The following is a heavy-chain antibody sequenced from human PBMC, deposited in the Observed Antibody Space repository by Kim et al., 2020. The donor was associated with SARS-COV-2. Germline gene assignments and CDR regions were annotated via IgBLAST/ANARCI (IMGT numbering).Heavy chain of an antibody. V-gene: IGHV3-15*01. CDR1: GFSFSNAW. CDR3: TTHAGDAYGV. Sequence: GGSLRLSCVASGFSFSNAWMSWVRQAPGKGLEWVGRIISEAAGGTTAYAAPVRGRFTIARDDSENIALLQMDSMKIEDTAVYYCTTHAGDAYGV. J-gene: IGHJ3*01. CDR2: IISEAAGGTT.